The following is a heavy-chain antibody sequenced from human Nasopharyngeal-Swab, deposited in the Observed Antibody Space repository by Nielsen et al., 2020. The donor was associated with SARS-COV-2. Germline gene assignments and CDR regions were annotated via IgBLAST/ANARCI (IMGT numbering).Heavy chain of an antibody. J-gene: IGHJ4*02. CDR2: ISSSSSYI. CDR3: SRANYYDDY. V-gene: IGHV3-21*01. D-gene: IGHD3-22*01. Sequence: WIRQPPGKGLEWVSSISSSSSYIYYADSVKGRFTISRDNAKNSLYLQMNSLRAEGTAVYYCSRANYYDDYWGQGTLVTVSS.